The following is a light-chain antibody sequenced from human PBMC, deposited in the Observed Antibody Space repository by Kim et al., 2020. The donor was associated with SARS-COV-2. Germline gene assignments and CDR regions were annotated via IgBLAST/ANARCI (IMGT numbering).Light chain of an antibody. CDR2: KDS. CDR1: ALPKQY. V-gene: IGLV3-25*03. CDR3: QSADSSGTAWV. J-gene: IGLJ3*02. Sequence: SYELTQPPSVSVSPGQTARITCSGDALPKQYAYWYQQQPGQAPVLVIYKDSERPSGIPSRFSGSSSGPTVTLPISGVQAEDEADYYCQSADSSGTAWVFG.